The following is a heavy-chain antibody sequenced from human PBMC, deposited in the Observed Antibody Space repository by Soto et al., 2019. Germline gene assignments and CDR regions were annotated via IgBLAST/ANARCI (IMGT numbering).Heavy chain of an antibody. CDR1: GYIFGSYG. D-gene: IGHD6-13*01. V-gene: IGHV1-18*01. J-gene: IGHJ5*02. Sequence: QIQLVQSGGEVKKPGASVRVSCKASGYIFGSYGISWVRQAPGQGLEWMGWISGYNGDTIYAQKYQDRVTMTTDTSTSTGYMELRSLKSDDTAVYYCARDLMVAAAGENWFDAWGQGTLVAVSS. CDR2: ISGYNGDT. CDR3: ARDLMVAAAGENWFDA.